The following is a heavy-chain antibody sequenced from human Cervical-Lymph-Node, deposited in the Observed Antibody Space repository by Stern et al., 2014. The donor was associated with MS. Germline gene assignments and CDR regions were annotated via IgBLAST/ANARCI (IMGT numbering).Heavy chain of an antibody. CDR3: ARLNKWIDVRFYVLDV. D-gene: IGHD4-17*01. Sequence: QVQLMQSGGGVVQPGRSLRLSCTASGFTFNNYDMHWVRQAPGKGLDWVAGISSDGSKEYYADSVKGRFTISRDNSKNTVYLQVNSQRVEDTAIYYCARLNKWIDVRFYVLDVWGQGTTVTVPS. V-gene: IGHV3-30*03. CDR2: ISSDGSKE. CDR1: GFTFNNYD. J-gene: IGHJ6*02.